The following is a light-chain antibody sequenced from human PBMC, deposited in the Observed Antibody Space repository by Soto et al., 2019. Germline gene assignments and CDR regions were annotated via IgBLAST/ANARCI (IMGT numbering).Light chain of an antibody. V-gene: IGLV1-44*01. CDR2: SNN. CDR3: AAWDDSLNGPYV. CDR1: SSNIGSNT. J-gene: IGLJ1*01. Sequence: QSVLTQPPSASGTPGQRVTIPCSGSSSNIGSNTVNWYQQLPGTAPKLLIYSNNQRPSGVPDRFSGSKSGTSASLAISGLQSEDEADYYCAAWDDSLNGPYVFGTGTKLTVL.